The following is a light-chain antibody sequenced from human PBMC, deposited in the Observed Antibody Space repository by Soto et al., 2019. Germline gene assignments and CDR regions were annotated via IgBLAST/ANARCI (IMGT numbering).Light chain of an antibody. CDR3: QQDYTLPLAT. V-gene: IGKV4-1*01. J-gene: IGKJ4*01. CDR2: WAS. CDR1: QSVFYSSDNNNY. Sequence: DIVMTQSPDSLAVSLGERATINCKSSQSVFYSSDNNNYLAWYEQKPGQPPKLLFYWASIRESGGPDRFSGSGSGTDFTLTISGLQAEDVAVYFCQQDYTLPLATFGGGTKVEI.